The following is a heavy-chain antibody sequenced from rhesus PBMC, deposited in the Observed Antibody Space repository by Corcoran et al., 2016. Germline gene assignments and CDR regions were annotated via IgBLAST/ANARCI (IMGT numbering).Heavy chain of an antibody. V-gene: IGHV4-169*02. CDR2: IYCSGSST. J-gene: IGHJ4*01. CDR3: ASGSGSYTYFDY. Sequence: QLQLQESGPGLVKPSETLSVTCAVSGGSISSSYWSWIRQAPGKGLEWIGYIYCSGSSTNYNPSLKSRVTLAGDTSKNQLSLKLSSVTAADTAVYYCASGSGSYTYFDYWGQGVLVTVSS. CDR1: GGSISSSY. D-gene: IGHD3-16*01.